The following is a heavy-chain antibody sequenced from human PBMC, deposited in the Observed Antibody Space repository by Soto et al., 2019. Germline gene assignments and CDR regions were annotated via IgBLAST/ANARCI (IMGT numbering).Heavy chain of an antibody. J-gene: IGHJ6*02. CDR2: IWNDGSNS. Sequence: QVQLVESGGGVVQPGRSLRLSCAASGFTFNNYGMHWVRQAPGKGLEWLAVIWNDGSNSSYANSVKGRFTISRDNSKNTLYLQMSSRRAEDTAVYYCARRQIPPPTRGAANARGGMDVWCQGTTVTVSS. D-gene: IGHD6-13*01. CDR3: ARRQIPPPTRGAANARGGMDV. V-gene: IGHV3-33*01. CDR1: GFTFNNYG.